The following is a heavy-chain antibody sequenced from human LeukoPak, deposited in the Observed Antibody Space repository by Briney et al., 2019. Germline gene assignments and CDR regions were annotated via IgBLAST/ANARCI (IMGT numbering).Heavy chain of an antibody. CDR1: GYTFTSYG. CDR2: MNPNSGNT. CDR3: ARGSMVYAVRYFDY. D-gene: IGHD2-8*01. V-gene: IGHV1-8*03. Sequence: ASVKVSCKASGYTFTSYGISWVRQATGQGLEWMGWMNPNSGNTGYAQKFQGRVTITRNTSISTAYMELSSLRSEDTAVYYCARGSMVYAVRYFDYWGQGTLVTVSS. J-gene: IGHJ4*02.